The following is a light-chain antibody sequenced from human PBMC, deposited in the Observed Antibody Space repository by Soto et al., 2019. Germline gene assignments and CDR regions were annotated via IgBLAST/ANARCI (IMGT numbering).Light chain of an antibody. CDR1: RSNIGSNY. V-gene: IGLV1-47*01. J-gene: IGLJ2*01. CDR2: RNN. CDR3: AAWDDSRSGRV. Sequence: QSVLTQPPSASGTPGQRVTISCSGSRSNIGSNYVYWYQQLPGTAPSLLISRNNQRPSGVPDRFSGSKSGTSASLAISGLRSEEEADDYCAAWDDSRSGRVVGGGTQLTVL.